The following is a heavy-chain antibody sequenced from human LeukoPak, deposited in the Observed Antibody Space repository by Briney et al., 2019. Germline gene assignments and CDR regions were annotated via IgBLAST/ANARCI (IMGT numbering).Heavy chain of an antibody. D-gene: IGHD6-6*01. CDR3: AKGSSIAARQGYYGMDV. CDR1: GFTFSSYA. J-gene: IGHJ6*02. CDR2: ISGSGGST. V-gene: IGHV3-23*01. Sequence: GGSLRLSCAASGFTFSSYAMSWVRQAPGKGLEWVSTISGSGGSTYYADSVKGRFTISRDNSKNTLYMKMNSLRAEDTAVYYCAKGSSIAARQGYYGMDVWGQGTTVTVSS.